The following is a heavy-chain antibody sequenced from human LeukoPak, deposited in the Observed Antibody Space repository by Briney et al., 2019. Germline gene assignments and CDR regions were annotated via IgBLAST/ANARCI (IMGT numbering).Heavy chain of an antibody. J-gene: IGHJ4*02. CDR3: ARAMNYYGSPD. Sequence: WASVKVSCKTSGYTFTDSYIHWVRQAPGQGLEWMGRINPNSGDPNYPQKFQGRVTMTRDTSISTAYMELSRLRADDTAVYYCARAMNYYGSPDWGQGTLVTVSS. D-gene: IGHD3-10*01. CDR2: INPNSGDP. CDR1: GYTFTDSY. V-gene: IGHV1-2*06.